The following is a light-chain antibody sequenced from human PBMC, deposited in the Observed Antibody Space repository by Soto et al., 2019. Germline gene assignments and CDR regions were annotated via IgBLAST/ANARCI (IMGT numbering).Light chain of an antibody. CDR1: SDDVGAYNS. CDR2: KGT. Sequence: QAVRAPPASVSVSPGQSITISCTGTSDDVGAYNSVSWYQQLPHKAPQVILYKGTQRPSGVSSRFSGSTSGNAASLTISGLQADDEADYFCCSSAPESTYVFGTGTKVTVL. J-gene: IGLJ1*01. CDR3: CSSAPESTYV. V-gene: IGLV2-23*01.